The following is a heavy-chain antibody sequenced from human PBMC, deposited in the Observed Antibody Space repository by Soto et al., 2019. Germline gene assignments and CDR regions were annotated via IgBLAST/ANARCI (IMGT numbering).Heavy chain of an antibody. CDR2: VYYGGST. V-gene: IGHV4-39*01. Sequence: QLHLQESGPGLVKPSETLSLTCTVSGGSISSSSYYWGWIRQPPGKGLEWNGNVYYGGSTYYNPSLKSRVTISVETSKSQFSLKLSSVTAADTAVYYCAGGDYYHSSGYYFYYYTMDVWGQGTTVTVSS. J-gene: IGHJ6*02. D-gene: IGHD3-22*01. CDR3: AGGDYYHSSGYYFYYYTMDV. CDR1: GGSISSSSYY.